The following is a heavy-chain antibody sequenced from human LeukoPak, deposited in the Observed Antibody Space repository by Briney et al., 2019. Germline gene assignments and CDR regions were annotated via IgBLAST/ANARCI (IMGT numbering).Heavy chain of an antibody. V-gene: IGHV3-21*01. CDR2: ISSSSSYI. Sequence: GGSLRLSCAASGFTFSSYSMNWVRQAPGKGLEWVSSISSSSSYIYYADSVKGRFTISRDNDKNSLYLQMNSLRAEDTAVYYCARDAFYYDFWSGYYPRHFYYYYMDVWGKGTTVTASS. CDR1: GFTFSSYS. CDR3: ARDAFYYDFWSGYYPRHFYYYYMDV. D-gene: IGHD3-3*01. J-gene: IGHJ6*03.